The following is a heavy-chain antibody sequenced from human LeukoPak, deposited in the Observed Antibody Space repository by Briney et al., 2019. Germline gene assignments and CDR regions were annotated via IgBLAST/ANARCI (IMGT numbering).Heavy chain of an antibody. CDR2: INPNSGGT. Sequence: GASVKVSCKASGYTFTGYYMHWVRQAPGQGLEWMGWINPNSGGTNYAQKFQGWVTMTRDTSISTAYMELSRLRSDDTAVYYCARASTAAAGISWFDPWGQGTLVTVSS. D-gene: IGHD6-13*01. V-gene: IGHV1-2*04. CDR3: ARASTAAAGISWFDP. J-gene: IGHJ5*02. CDR1: GYTFTGYY.